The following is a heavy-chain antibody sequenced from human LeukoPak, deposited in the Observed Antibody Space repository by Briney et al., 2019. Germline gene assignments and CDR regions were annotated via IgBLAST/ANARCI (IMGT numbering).Heavy chain of an antibody. D-gene: IGHD3-22*01. CDR3: AREDSSGRYPPY. J-gene: IGHJ4*02. CDR2: IIPIFGTA. Sequence: GASVKVSCKASGGTFSSYAISWVRQAPGQGLEWMGGIIPIFGTANYAQKFQGRVTITADESTSTAYMELSSLRSEDTAVYYCAREDSSGRYPPYWGQGTLVTVSS. CDR1: GGTFSSYA. V-gene: IGHV1-69*13.